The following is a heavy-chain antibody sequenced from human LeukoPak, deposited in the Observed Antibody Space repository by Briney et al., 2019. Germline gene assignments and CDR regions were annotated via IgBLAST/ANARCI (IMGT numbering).Heavy chain of an antibody. Sequence: PSETLSLTCTVSGGSISSGDYYWCWIRQPPGKGLEWIGYFYYSGSTYYNPSLKSRVTISVDTSKNQFSLKLSSVTAADTAVYYCARPYYYDSRIDPWGQGTLVTVSS. CDR3: ARPYYYDSRIDP. J-gene: IGHJ5*02. CDR1: GGSISSGDYY. V-gene: IGHV4-30-4*01. D-gene: IGHD3-22*01. CDR2: FYYSGST.